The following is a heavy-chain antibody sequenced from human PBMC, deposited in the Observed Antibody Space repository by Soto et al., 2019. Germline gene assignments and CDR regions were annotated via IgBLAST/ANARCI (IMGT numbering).Heavy chain of an antibody. V-gene: IGHV3-23*01. D-gene: IGHD6-13*01. CDR2: VSGSGLYT. CDR3: AKDLIAATGTPSYYLDS. CDR1: GFTFDTYA. J-gene: IGHJ4*02. Sequence: EVQLLESGGGLVQPGGSLRLSCVASGFTFDTYAISWVRQAPGKGLEWVSTVSGSGLYTYYTDSVKGRFTISSDNPRNTLYLQMNSLRLEDTAVYFCAKDLIAATGTPSYYLDSWGQGTLVTVSS.